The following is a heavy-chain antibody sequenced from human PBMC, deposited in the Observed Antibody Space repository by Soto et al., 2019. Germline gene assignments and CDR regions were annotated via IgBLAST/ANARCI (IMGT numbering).Heavy chain of an antibody. Sequence: QITLKESGPTLVKPTQTLTLTCTFSGFSLSTSGVGVGWIRQPPGKALEWLGFIYWNDDKRYSPSLKSRLTTTKDTSKNQVVLSMTHMAPVDTATYYCAKVDFYYYGMDVWGQGTTVTVSS. CDR2: IYWNDDK. CDR3: AKVDFYYYGMDV. J-gene: IGHJ6*02. CDR1: GFSLSTSGVG. V-gene: IGHV2-5*01.